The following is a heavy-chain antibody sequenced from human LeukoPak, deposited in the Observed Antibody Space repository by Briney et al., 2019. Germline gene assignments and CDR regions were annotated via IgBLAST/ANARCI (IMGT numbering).Heavy chain of an antibody. J-gene: IGHJ4*02. CDR2: ISSSSSYI. CDR1: GFTFSSYS. CDR3: ASNDYGDPHFDY. Sequence: GGSLRLSCAASGFTFSSYSMNWVRQAPGKGLEWVSSISSSSSYIYYADSVKGRFTISRDNAKNSLYLQMNSLRAEDTAVYYCASNDYGDPHFDYWGQGTLVTVSS. D-gene: IGHD4-17*01. V-gene: IGHV3-21*01.